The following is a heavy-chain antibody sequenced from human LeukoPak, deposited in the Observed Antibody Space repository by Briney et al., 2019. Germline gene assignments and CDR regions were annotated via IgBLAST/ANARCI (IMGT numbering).Heavy chain of an antibody. Sequence: GGSLRLSCAASGFTFDSYGMSWVRQAPGKGLEWVSGINWNGADTTYTESVKGRFTISRDNAKNSLYLQMNSLRAEDTAVYYCARGSNYCSSISCHMNDWGQGTLVTVSS. J-gene: IGHJ4*02. V-gene: IGHV3-20*04. CDR3: ARGSNYCSSISCHMND. D-gene: IGHD2-2*02. CDR2: INWNGADT. CDR1: GFTFDSYG.